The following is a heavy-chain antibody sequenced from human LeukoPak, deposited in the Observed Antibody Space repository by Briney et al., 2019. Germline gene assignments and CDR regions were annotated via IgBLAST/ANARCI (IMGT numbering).Heavy chain of an antibody. CDR3: AINSGSRDYYYYYGMDV. V-gene: IGHV1-18*01. Sequence: GASVKVSCKASGYTFTSYGISWVRQAPGQGLEWMGWISAYNGNTNYAQKLQGRVTMTTDTSTSTAYMELRSLRSDDTAVYYCAINSGSRDYYYYYGMDVWGQGTTVTVSS. D-gene: IGHD1-26*01. CDR1: GYTFTSYG. CDR2: ISAYNGNT. J-gene: IGHJ6*02.